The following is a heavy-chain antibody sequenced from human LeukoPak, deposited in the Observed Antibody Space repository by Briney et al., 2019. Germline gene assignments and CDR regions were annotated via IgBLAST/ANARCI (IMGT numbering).Heavy chain of an antibody. CDR1: GCSISSSSYY. Sequence: PSETLSLTCTVSGCSISSSSYYWGWIRQPPGKGLEWIGSIYYSGSTYYNPSLKSRVTISVDTSKNQFSLKLSSVTAADTAVYYCAGRSGYQHGWGQGTLVTVSS. CDR2: IYYSGST. CDR3: AGRSGYQHG. J-gene: IGHJ4*02. D-gene: IGHD3-22*01. V-gene: IGHV4-39*01.